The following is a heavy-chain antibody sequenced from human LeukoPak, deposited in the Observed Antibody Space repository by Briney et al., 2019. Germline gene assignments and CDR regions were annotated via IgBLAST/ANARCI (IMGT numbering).Heavy chain of an antibody. CDR3: ARFIYDSSGYYSNFDY. D-gene: IGHD3-22*01. V-gene: IGHV3-30*04. CDR1: GFTFSSYV. CDR2: ISYDGSNE. Sequence: PGRSLRLSCAASGFTFSSYVMHWVRQAPGKGLEWVAIISYDGSNEYYADSVKGRFTISRDNAKNTLYLQMNSLRAEDTAVYYCARFIYDSSGYYSNFDYWGQGTLVTVSS. J-gene: IGHJ4*02.